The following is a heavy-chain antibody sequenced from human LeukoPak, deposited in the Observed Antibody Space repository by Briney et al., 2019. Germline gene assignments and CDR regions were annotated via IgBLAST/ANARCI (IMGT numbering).Heavy chain of an antibody. Sequence: SVKVSCKASGGTFSSYAISWVRQAPGQGLVWMGGIIPIFGTANYAQKFQGRVTITTDESTSTAYMELSSLRSEDTAVYYCARGRLGFGGSYYMDVWGKGTTVTVSS. CDR1: GGTFSSYA. CDR2: IIPIFGTA. D-gene: IGHD1-26*01. J-gene: IGHJ6*03. CDR3: ARGRLGFGGSYYMDV. V-gene: IGHV1-69*05.